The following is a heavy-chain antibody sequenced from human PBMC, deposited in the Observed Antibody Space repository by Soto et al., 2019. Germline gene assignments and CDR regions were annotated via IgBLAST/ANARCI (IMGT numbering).Heavy chain of an antibody. Sequence: QVQLVESGGGVVQPGRSLRLSCAASGFTFSSYGMHWVRQAPGKGLEWVAVISYDGSNKYYADSVKGRFTISRDNSKNTLYLQMNSLRAEDTAVYYCAKNGRREQLADFDYWGQGTLVTVSS. V-gene: IGHV3-30*18. D-gene: IGHD6-6*01. CDR1: GFTFSSYG. J-gene: IGHJ4*02. CDR2: ISYDGSNK. CDR3: AKNGRREQLADFDY.